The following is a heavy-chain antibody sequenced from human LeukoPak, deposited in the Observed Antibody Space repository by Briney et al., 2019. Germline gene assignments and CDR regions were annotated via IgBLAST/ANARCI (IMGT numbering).Heavy chain of an antibody. V-gene: IGHV3-21*05. CDR1: GFTFSSYS. CDR2: ISSSSSYI. D-gene: IGHD2-15*01. Sequence: GGSLRLSCAASGFTFSSYSMNWVRQAPGKGLEWVSYISSSSSYIYYADSVKGRFTISRDNAKNSLYLQMNSLRAEDTAVYYCARDLHGVAALYYYYGMDVWGQGTTVTVSS. J-gene: IGHJ6*02. CDR3: ARDLHGVAALYYYYGMDV.